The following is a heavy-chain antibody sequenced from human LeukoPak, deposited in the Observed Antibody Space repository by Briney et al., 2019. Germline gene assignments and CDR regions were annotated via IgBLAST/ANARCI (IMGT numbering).Heavy chain of an antibody. CDR1: GYTFSRYA. J-gene: IGHJ4*02. Sequence: ASVKVSCKASGYTFSRYAISWVRQAPGQGLEWMGWISGYNGYTKNAQKLQGRVTMTTDTSTSTAYMELRSLRSDDTAVYYCARSNWNYHAEGYWGQGTLVTVSS. CDR3: ARSNWNYHAEGY. CDR2: ISGYNGYT. V-gene: IGHV1-18*01. D-gene: IGHD1-7*01.